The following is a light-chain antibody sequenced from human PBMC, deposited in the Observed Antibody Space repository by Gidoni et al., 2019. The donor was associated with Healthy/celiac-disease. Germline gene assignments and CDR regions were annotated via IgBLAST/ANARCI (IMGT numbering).Light chain of an antibody. J-gene: IGKJ2*03. Sequence: DIQMTQSPSSLSASVGDRVTITCQASQYISNYLNWYQQKTGKAPKLLIYDASNLETGVPSRFSGSGSGTDFTFTISRLQPEDIAKYYCQQYDNLPSYSFGQGNKLEIK. CDR1: QYISNY. CDR2: DAS. CDR3: QQYDNLPSYS. V-gene: IGKV1-33*01.